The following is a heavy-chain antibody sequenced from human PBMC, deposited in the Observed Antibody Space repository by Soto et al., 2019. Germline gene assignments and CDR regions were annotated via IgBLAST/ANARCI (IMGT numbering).Heavy chain of an antibody. CDR1: GFTFSSYA. CDR3: AKDPEHNWNYADNWFDP. CDR2: ISGSGGST. Sequence: EVQLLESGGGLVQPGGSLRLSCAASGFTFSSYAMSWVRQAPGKGLEWVSAISGSGGSTYYADSVKGRFTISRDNSKNTLYLQMNSLRDEDTAVYYCAKDPEHNWNYADNWFDPWGQGTLVTVSS. V-gene: IGHV3-23*01. D-gene: IGHD1-7*01. J-gene: IGHJ5*02.